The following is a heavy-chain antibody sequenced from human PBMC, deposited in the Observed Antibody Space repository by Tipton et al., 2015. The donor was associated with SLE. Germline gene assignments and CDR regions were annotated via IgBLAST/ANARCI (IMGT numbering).Heavy chain of an antibody. CDR3: ARDGAMIVPRGSFDI. CDR1: GGSISSYY. D-gene: IGHD3-22*01. V-gene: IGHV4-4*07. CDR2: IYTSGST. J-gene: IGHJ3*02. Sequence: TLSLTCTVSGGSISSYYWSWIRQPAGKGLGWIGRIYTSGSTNYNPALKSRVTMSVDTSKNQFPLKLSSVTAADTAVYYCARDGAMIVPRGSFDIWGQGTMVTVSS.